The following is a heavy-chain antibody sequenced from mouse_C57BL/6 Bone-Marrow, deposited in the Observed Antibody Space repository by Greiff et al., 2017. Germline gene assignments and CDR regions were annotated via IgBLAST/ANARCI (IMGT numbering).Heavy chain of an antibody. CDR3: AIRYYFDY. J-gene: IGHJ2*01. V-gene: IGHV1-81*01. CDR2: IYPSSGDT. CDR1: GYTFTSYG. Sequence: QVQLQQSGAELARPGASVQLSCKASGYTFTSYGISWVKQRTGQGLEWIGEIYPSSGDTYYNEKFKGKATLTADKSSSTAYIELRSLPPEASAAYFCAIRYYFDYWGQGTTLTVSS.